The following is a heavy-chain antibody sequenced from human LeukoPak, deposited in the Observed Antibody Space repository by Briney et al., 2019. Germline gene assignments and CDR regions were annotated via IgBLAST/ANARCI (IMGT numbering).Heavy chain of an antibody. CDR1: GFTFSNYA. CDR3: ARDYYYDKVLDY. V-gene: IGHV3-30-3*01. J-gene: IGHJ4*02. Sequence: PGGSLRLSCAASGFTFSNYAMHWVRQAPGKGLEWVAVISYDGSNKYYADSVKGRFTISRDNSKNTLYLQMNSLRAEDTAVYYCARDYYYDKVLDYWGQGTLVTVSS. D-gene: IGHD3-22*01. CDR2: ISYDGSNK.